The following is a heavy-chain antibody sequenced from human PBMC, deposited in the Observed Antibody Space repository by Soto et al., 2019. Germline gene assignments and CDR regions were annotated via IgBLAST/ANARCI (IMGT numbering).Heavy chain of an antibody. V-gene: IGHV1-69*06. CDR2: IVPMFGTS. J-gene: IGHJ4*02. CDR1: GGTSTRYA. Sequence: QERLVQSGAEVRKPGASVKVSCKVTGGTSTRYAINWVRQAPGQGLEWMGGIVPMFGTSKYAQKFQGRVTITADTSTNIAYMELRRLRSADTAVYYCNRGSDYDFWSGYLWGQGTLVSVSS. CDR3: NRGSDYDFWSGYL. D-gene: IGHD3-3*01.